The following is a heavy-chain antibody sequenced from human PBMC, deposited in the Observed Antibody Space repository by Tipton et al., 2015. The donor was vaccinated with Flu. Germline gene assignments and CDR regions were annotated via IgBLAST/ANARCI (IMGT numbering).Heavy chain of an antibody. V-gene: IGHV3-33*01. D-gene: IGHD1-1*01. CDR3: ATPTADFDL. J-gene: IGHJ2*01. CDR1: GFRFSGFG. CDR2: IWFDGTKK. Sequence: SLRLSCAASGFRFSGFGMHWVRQAPGEGLEWVAAIWFDGTKKYYADSVKGRSTISRDNSKSTLSLQMNSLRVEDTATYYCATPTADFDLWGRGTLVIVSS.